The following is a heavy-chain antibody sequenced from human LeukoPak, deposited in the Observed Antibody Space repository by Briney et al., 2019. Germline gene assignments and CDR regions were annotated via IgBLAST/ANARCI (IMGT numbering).Heavy chain of an antibody. CDR1: GFTFSRYG. V-gene: IGHV3-23*01. CDR3: ATGAYCDH. CDR2: ISDTGDST. Sequence: PGGSLRLSCAASGFTFSRYGMTWVRQAPGKGLEWVSTISDTGDSTYYADSVKGRFTISRDNSENTLYLQMSGLRAEDTAIYFCATGAYCDHWGQGTLVTVSS. J-gene: IGHJ4*02.